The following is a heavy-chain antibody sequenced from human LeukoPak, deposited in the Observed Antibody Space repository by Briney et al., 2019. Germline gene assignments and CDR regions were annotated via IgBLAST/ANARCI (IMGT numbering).Heavy chain of an antibody. J-gene: IGHJ4*02. V-gene: IGHV4-59*08. CDR3: ARSFSARMFFDY. Sequence: SETLSLTCSVSGGSITNYYWSWIRQSPGKGLEWIGFIYNTGRTNYNPSLQSRVTMSIDTSKNQSSLKLSSVTAADTAVYYCARSFSARMFFDYRGQGSLVTVSS. CDR2: IYNTGRT. D-gene: IGHD2/OR15-2a*01. CDR1: GGSITNYY.